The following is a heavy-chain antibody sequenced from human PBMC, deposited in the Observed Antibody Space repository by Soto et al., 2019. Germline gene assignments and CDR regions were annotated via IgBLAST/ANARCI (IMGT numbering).Heavy chain of an antibody. J-gene: IGHJ5*02. CDR3: ARCSLVVVPAPGFDP. D-gene: IGHD2-2*01. CDR2: IYYSGTT. V-gene: IGHV4-31*03. CDR1: GGSISSGGYY. Sequence: PSETLSLTCTVSGGSISSGGYYWSWIRQHPGKGLEWIGYIYYSGTTYYNPSLKSRVTLSVDTSKNQFSLKLSSVSAADTALYYCARCSLVVVPAPGFDPWGRGALVTVSS.